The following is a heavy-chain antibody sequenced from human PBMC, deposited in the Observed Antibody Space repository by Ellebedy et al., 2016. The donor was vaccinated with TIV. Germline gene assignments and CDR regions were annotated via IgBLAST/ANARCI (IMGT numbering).Heavy chain of an antibody. CDR3: ARDEDFWSGHFDY. CDR2: ISAYSGNT. D-gene: IGHD3-3*01. V-gene: IGHV1-18*01. Sequence: AASVKVSCKASGYTFTSYGISWVRQAPGQGLEWMGLISAYSGNTNYAQKFQGRLTMTTDTSTSTAYMELRSLRSDDTAVYNCARDEDFWSGHFDYWGQGTLVTVSS. CDR1: GYTFTSYG. J-gene: IGHJ4*01.